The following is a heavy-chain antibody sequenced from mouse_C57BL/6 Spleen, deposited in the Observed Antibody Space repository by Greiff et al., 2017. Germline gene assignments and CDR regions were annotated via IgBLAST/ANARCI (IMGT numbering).Heavy chain of an antibody. Sequence: VQLQQPGAELVMPGASVKLSCKASGYTFTSYWMHWVKQRPGQGLEWIGEIDPSDSYTNYNQKFKGKSTLTVDKSSSTAYMQLSSLTSEDSAVYYCARGGDYNTFDYWGQGTTRTVSS. CDR1: GYTFTSYW. V-gene: IGHV1-69*01. D-gene: IGHD1-3*01. CDR3: ARGGDYNTFDY. J-gene: IGHJ2*01. CDR2: IDPSDSYT.